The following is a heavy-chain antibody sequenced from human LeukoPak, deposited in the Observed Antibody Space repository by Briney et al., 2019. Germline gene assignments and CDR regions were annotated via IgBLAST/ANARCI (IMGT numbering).Heavy chain of an antibody. D-gene: IGHD3-22*01. CDR1: GGSISSGDYY. Sequence: SETLSLTCTVSGGSISSGDYYWSWIRQPPGRGLEWIGYIYYSGSTYYNPSLKSRVTISVDTSKNQFSLKLSSVTAADTAVYYCARLRGGWYDSSVYYLDYWGQGTLVTVSS. J-gene: IGHJ4*02. CDR3: ARLRGGWYDSSVYYLDY. V-gene: IGHV4-30-4*01. CDR2: IYYSGST.